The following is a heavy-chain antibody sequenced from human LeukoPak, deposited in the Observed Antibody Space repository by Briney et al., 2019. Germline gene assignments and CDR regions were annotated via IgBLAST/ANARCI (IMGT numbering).Heavy chain of an antibody. Sequence: GGSLRLSCAASGFTFSSYGMHWVRQATGKGLEWVSTIGTAGDTYYPGSVKGRFTISRENAKNSLYLQMNSLRAGDTAVYYCARASSGYPDYWGQGTLVTVSS. CDR1: GFTFSSYG. CDR2: IGTAGDT. CDR3: ARASSGYPDY. D-gene: IGHD3-22*01. J-gene: IGHJ4*02. V-gene: IGHV3-13*01.